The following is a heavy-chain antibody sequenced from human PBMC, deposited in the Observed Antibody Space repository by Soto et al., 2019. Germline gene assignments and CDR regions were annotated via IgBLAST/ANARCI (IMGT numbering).Heavy chain of an antibody. J-gene: IGHJ6*03. CDR2: IIPILGIA. CDR3: AREAGTANPDYYYYYMDV. CDR1: GGTFSSYT. V-gene: IGHV1-69*04. D-gene: IGHD2-21*02. Sequence: ATVKVSCKASGGTFSSYTISWVRQAPGQGLEWMGRIIPILGIANYAQKFQGRVTITADKSTSTAYMELSSLRSEDTAVYYCAREAGTANPDYYYYYMDVWGKGTTVTVSS.